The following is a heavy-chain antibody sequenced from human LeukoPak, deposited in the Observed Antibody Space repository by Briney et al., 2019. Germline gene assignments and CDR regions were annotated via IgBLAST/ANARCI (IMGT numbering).Heavy chain of an antibody. J-gene: IGHJ6*02. V-gene: IGHV3-33*07. D-gene: IGHD1-26*01. CDR1: GFTFRNYG. CDR2: IWYDGSNK. Sequence: PGGSLRLSCAASGFTFRNYGMYWVRQAPGKGLEWVAIIWYDGSNKYYADSVKGRFTISRDNAKNSLYLQMNSLRAEDTAVYYCARDQVVGATYPYGMDVWGQGTTVTVSS. CDR3: ARDQVVGATYPYGMDV.